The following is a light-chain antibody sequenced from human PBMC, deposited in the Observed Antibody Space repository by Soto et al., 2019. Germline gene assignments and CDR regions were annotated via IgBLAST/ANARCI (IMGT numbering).Light chain of an antibody. CDR3: LHRSNWPYT. CDR1: QSVSTF. Sequence: EIVLTQSPATLSLSPGARATLSCRASQSVSTFLAWYQQKPGQAPRLLIYDASNRATGIPARFSGSGSGTDFTLVISSLEPEDCAVDDCLHRSNWPYTFGQGTSLEIK. V-gene: IGKV3-11*01. J-gene: IGKJ2*01. CDR2: DAS.